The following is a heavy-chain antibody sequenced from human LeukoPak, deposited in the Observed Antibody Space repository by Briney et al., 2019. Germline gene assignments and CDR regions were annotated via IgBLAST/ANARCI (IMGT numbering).Heavy chain of an antibody. CDR1: GYTFTSYG. CDR2: MNPNSGNT. V-gene: IGHV1-8*02. D-gene: IGHD4-23*01. Sequence: ASVKVSCKASGYTFTSYGINWVRQATGQGLEWMGWMNPNSGNTGYAQKFQGRVTMTRNTSISTAYMELSSLRSEDTAVYYCARAMRWLLTDAFDIWGQGTMVTVSS. J-gene: IGHJ3*02. CDR3: ARAMRWLLTDAFDI.